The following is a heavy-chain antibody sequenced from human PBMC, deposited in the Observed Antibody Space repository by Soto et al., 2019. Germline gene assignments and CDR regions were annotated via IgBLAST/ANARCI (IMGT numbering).Heavy chain of an antibody. Sequence: QVQLQESGPGLVKPSETLSLTCTVSGDSISTYYWSWIRQPPGKALEWIGYIYYSGNTNYNPSLKSRVTISLXTXQXESSLKLSSVTAADTAVYYCARHGRPDGSRENFFDYWGQGTLLTVSS. CDR1: GDSISTYY. CDR3: ARHGRPDGSRENFFDY. CDR2: IYYSGNT. V-gene: IGHV4-59*08. J-gene: IGHJ4*02. D-gene: IGHD3-10*01.